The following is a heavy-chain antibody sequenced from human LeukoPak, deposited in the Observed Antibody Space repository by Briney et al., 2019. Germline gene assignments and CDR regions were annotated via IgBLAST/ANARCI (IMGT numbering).Heavy chain of an antibody. CDR2: FDPEDGET. V-gene: IGHV1-24*01. J-gene: IGHJ4*01. CDR3: AIILALGGVIVPGFDY. CDR1: GYTLTELS. Sequence: ASVKVSCKVSGYTLTELSMHWVRQAPGKGLEWMGGFDPEDGETIYAQKFQGRVTMTEDTSTDTAYMELSSLRSEDTAVYYCAIILALGGVIVPGFDYWGXXTLVTVSS. D-gene: IGHD3-16*02.